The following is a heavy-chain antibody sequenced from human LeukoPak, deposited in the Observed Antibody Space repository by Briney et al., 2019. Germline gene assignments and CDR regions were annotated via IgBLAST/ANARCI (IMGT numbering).Heavy chain of an antibody. J-gene: IGHJ4*02. CDR2: IYYNGDT. V-gene: IGHV4-61*01. D-gene: IGHD3-22*01. Sequence: SETLSLTCTVSGGSVSNSLYYWSWIRQPPGKGLEWIGYIYYNGDTNYNPSLKSRVIISIDTSKNQFSLKLSSVTAADTAVYYCARATWLPVGLYYYDSSGYYYYFDYWGQGTLVTVSS. CDR1: GGSVSNSLYY. CDR3: ARATWLPVGLYYYDSSGYYYYFDY.